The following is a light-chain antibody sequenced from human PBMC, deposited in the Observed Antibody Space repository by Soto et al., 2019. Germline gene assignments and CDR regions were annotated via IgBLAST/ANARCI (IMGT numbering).Light chain of an antibody. CDR2: GPS. Sequence: EIVVTQSPATLSVSPGERATLSCRASQSVSTNLAWYQQKPGQAPRLLIYGPSTRASGIPARFSGSGSGSEFILTISSLQSEDFAVYYCHQYNDWPPAFGQGTKVEIK. V-gene: IGKV3-15*01. J-gene: IGKJ1*01. CDR3: HQYNDWPPA. CDR1: QSVSTN.